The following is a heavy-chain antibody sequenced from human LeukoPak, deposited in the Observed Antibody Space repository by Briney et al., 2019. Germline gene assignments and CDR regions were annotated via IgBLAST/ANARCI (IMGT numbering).Heavy chain of an antibody. J-gene: IGHJ3*01. CDR3: ARSDHFHN. CDR2: SKYDGSTK. CDR1: GFSLSGSW. D-gene: IGHD2/OR15-2a*01. Sequence: PGGSLRLSCEASGFSLSGSWMHWVRQAPGKGLMWVSQSKYDGSTKSYAASVGGRFTISRDNAKNTLYLHMDSLRAEDTAVYYCARSDHFHNWGQGTMVVVSA. V-gene: IGHV3-74*01.